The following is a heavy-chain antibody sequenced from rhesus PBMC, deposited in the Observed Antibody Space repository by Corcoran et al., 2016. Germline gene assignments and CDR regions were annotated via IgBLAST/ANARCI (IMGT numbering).Heavy chain of an antibody. D-gene: IGHD1-1*01. Sequence: QVTLKESGPALVNPTQTLTLTCTFSGFSLTTRGRGVGWIRQPPGKAVEGLALCYWDDAKRYSTSLKSRLTISKDTAKTQVVLTMPNLDPVDTSTYYCARGSRVLYSWNYRAYFDYCGQGVLVTVSS. V-gene: IGHV2-174*01. CDR2: CYWDDAK. J-gene: IGHJ4*01. CDR3: ARGSRVLYSWNYRAYFDY. CDR1: GFSLTTRGRG.